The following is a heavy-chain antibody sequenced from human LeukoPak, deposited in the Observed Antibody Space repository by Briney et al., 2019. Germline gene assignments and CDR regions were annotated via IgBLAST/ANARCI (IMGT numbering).Heavy chain of an antibody. D-gene: IGHD5-18*01. CDR1: GFTFNSYW. V-gene: IGHV3-74*01. CDR2: INSDGSST. Sequence: AGGSLRLSCAVSGFTFNSYWMHWVRQAPGKGMVWVSRINSDGSSTSYADSVKGRFTISRDNAKNTLYLQMNSLRAEDTAVYYCVGPLYSYGPGAWFDPWGQGTLVTVSS. CDR3: VGPLYSYGPGAWFDP. J-gene: IGHJ5*02.